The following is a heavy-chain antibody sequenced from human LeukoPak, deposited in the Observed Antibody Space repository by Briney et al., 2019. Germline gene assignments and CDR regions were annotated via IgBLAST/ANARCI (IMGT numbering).Heavy chain of an antibody. Sequence: LSGGSLRLSCAASGFTFSSYAMSWVRQAPGKGLEWVSPFSGSGGSTYYADSVKGRFTISRDNSKNTLYLQMNSLRAEDTAVYYCAKVRSHYYDSSGYYYEYWGQGTLVTVSS. CDR2: FSGSGGST. CDR3: AKVRSHYYDSSGYYYEY. J-gene: IGHJ4*02. D-gene: IGHD3-22*01. CDR1: GFTFSSYA. V-gene: IGHV3-23*01.